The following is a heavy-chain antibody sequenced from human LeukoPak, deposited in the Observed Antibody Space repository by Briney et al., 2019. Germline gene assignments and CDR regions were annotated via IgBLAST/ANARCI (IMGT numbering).Heavy chain of an antibody. CDR2: IYYSGST. CDR1: GGSISSNSNY. J-gene: IGHJ4*02. CDR3: ARESRMSEVAIFGVVITPNFDY. V-gene: IGHV4-39*07. D-gene: IGHD3-3*01. Sequence: SGTLSLTCTVYGGSISSNSNYWGWTRQPPGKGLDWIGSIYYSGSTYYNPSPKNRVTISVDTSKNQFSLKLSSVTAADTAVYYCARESRMSEVAIFGVVITPNFDYWGQGTLVTVSS.